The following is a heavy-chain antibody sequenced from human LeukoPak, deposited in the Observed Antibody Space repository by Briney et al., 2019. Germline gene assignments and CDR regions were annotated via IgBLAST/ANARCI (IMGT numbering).Heavy chain of an antibody. CDR2: IPYDGSNE. Sequence: GGSLRLSCAASGFIFSSYAMHGVRRAPGKGLEWVEVIPYDGSNEYYADSVKGRFTISRDNAKNSLYLQMNSLRAEDTAVYYCARDAPFVVVPAAIVGYFDLWGRGTLVTVSS. D-gene: IGHD2-2*01. CDR1: GFIFSSYA. CDR3: ARDAPFVVVPAAIVGYFDL. V-gene: IGHV3-30*03. J-gene: IGHJ2*01.